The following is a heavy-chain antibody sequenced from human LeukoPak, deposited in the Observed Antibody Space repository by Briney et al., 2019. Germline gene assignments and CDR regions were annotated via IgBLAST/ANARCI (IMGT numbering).Heavy chain of an antibody. Sequence: GGSLRLSCAASGFSFSNNWMNWDRQAPGKGLEWVANIKQDGSKKCYVDSVKGRFTISRDNAKNSLYLQMNSLRVEDTAVYYCARGFNPDYWGQGTLVTVSS. CDR2: IKQDGSKK. CDR3: ARGFNPDY. V-gene: IGHV3-7*04. CDR1: GFSFSNNW. J-gene: IGHJ4*02.